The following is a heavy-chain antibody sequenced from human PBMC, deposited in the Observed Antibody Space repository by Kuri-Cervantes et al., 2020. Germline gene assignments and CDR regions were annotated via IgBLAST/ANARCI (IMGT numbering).Heavy chain of an antibody. CDR1: GFTFSDYY. CDR3: AREQQLVLYY. D-gene: IGHD6-13*01. CDR2: ISSSSSTI. V-gene: IGHV3-48*02. J-gene: IGHJ4*02. Sequence: GGSLRLSCAASGFTFSDYYMNWVRQAPGKGLGWVSYISSSSSTIYYADSVKGRFTIPRDNAKNSLYLQMNSLRDEDTAVYYCAREQQLVLYYWGQGTLVTVSS.